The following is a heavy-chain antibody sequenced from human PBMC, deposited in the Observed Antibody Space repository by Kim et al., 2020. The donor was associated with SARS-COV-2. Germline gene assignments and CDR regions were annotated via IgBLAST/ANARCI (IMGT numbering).Heavy chain of an antibody. D-gene: IGHD2-15*01. CDR2: IKQDGIEK. J-gene: IGHJ3*02. V-gene: IGHV3-7*03. CDR3: VRDSVVVSLGDLFDM. Sequence: GGSLRLSCAASGFTFRNYWMAWVRQAPGKRPEWVANIKQDGIEKYCFEGRFSIPRDNAKNSLYLQMNNLRADDTAEYYCVRDSVVVSLGDLFDMWGQGT. CDR1: GFTFRNYW.